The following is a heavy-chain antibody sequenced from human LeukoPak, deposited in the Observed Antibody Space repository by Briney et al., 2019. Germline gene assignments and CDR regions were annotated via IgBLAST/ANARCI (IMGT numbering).Heavy chain of an antibody. Sequence: PSETLSLTCTVSGYSISSGYYWGWIRQPPGKGLEWIGSIYHSGSTYYNPSLKSRVTISVDTSKNQFSLKLNSVTAADTAVYYCARRLGRGYDSYYYYYMDVWGKGTTVTVSS. J-gene: IGHJ6*03. CDR3: ARRLGRGYDSYYYYYMDV. V-gene: IGHV4-38-2*02. CDR1: GYSISSGYY. CDR2: IYHSGST. D-gene: IGHD5-12*01.